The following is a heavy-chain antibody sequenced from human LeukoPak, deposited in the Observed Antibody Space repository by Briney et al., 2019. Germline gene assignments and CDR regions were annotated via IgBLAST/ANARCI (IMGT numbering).Heavy chain of an antibody. CDR1: GNTPTEYS. CDR3: ARDSGIALNYYYYMDV. Sequence: ASVKVSCKVPGNTPTEYSMHWVRQVPGNGLQWMGGFDPEDGEIIYAQKFQGRVTITADESTSTAYMELSSLRSEDTAVYYCARDSGIALNYYYYMDVWGKGTTVTVSS. D-gene: IGHD6-13*01. V-gene: IGHV1-24*01. CDR2: FDPEDGEI. J-gene: IGHJ6*03.